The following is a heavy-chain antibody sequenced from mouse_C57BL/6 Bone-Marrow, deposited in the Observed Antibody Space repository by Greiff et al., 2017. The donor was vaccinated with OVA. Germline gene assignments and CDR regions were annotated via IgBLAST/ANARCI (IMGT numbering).Heavy chain of an antibody. J-gene: IGHJ3*01. CDR3: ASHLFAY. CDR1: GYTFTSYW. CDR2: IHPSDSYT. D-gene: IGHD6-1*01. V-gene: IGHV1-74*01. Sequence: QVQLQQPGAELVKPGASVKLSCKASGYTFTSYWMHWVKQRPGQGLEWIGRIHPSDSYTNYNQKFKGKATLTVDKSSSTAYMQLSSLTSEDSAIYYCASHLFAYWGQGTLVTVSA.